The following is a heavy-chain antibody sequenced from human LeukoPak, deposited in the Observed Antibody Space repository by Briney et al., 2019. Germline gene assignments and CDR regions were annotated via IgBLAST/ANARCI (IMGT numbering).Heavy chain of an antibody. V-gene: IGHV3-11*01. CDR3: ASPDMVQGVIYY. Sequence: GGSLRLSCAASGFTFSDYYMSWIRQAPGKGLEWVSYISSSGSTIYYADSVKGRFTISRDNAKNSLYLQMNSLRAEDTAVHYCASPDMVQGVIYYWGQGTLVTVSS. J-gene: IGHJ4*02. CDR1: GFTFSDYY. CDR2: ISSSGSTI. D-gene: IGHD3-10*01.